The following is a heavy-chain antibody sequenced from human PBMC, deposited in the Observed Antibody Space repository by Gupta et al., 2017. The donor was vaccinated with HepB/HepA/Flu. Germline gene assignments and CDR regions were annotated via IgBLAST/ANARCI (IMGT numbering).Heavy chain of an antibody. CDR3: ARLLSSLYYDFWSPPKSDSMDV. CDR1: GGSFSGYY. V-gene: IGHV4-34*01. J-gene: IGHJ6*02. D-gene: IGHD3-3*01. CDR2: INHSGST. Sequence: QVQLQQWGAGLLKPSETLSLTCAVYGGSFSGYYWSWIRQPPGKGLEWIGEINHSGSTNYNPSLKSRVTISVDTSKNQFSLKLSSVTAADTAVYYCARLLSSLYYDFWSPPKSDSMDVWGQGTTVTVSS.